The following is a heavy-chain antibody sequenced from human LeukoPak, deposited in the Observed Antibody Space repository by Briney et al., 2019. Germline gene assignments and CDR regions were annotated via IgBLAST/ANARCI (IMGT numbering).Heavy chain of an antibody. CDR3: ARVFYQREFGIRYYNGLAL. CDR2: INDSGSA. J-gene: IGHJ6*04. V-gene: IGHV4-34*01. D-gene: IGHD3-9*01. CDR1: GGSLSGHF. Sequence: SETLSLTCAVSGGSLSGHFWSWMRQSPGRGLGWIGEINDSGSADYNPLFKSRVTISMETSKDQFSLKLSSVTAADTAVYSCARVFYQREFGIRYYNGLALWGKGTTVTVSS.